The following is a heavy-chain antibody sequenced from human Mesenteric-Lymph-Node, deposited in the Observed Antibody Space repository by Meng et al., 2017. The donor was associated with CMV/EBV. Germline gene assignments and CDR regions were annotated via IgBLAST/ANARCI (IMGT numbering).Heavy chain of an antibody. CDR2: INPNSGGT. CDR1: GYTFTGHY. J-gene: IGHJ6*02. CDR3: ARGETLRGYSGYDPINYGMDV. Sequence: ASVKVSCKGSGYTFTGHYMHWVRQAPGQGLEWMGWINPNSGGTNYAQKFQGRVTMTRDTSISTAYMELSRLRSDDTAVYYCARGETLRGYSGYDPINYGMDVWGQGTTVTVSS. D-gene: IGHD5-12*01. V-gene: IGHV1-2*02.